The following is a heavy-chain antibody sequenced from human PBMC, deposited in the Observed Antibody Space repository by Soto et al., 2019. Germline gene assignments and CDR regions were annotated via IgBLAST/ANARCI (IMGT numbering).Heavy chain of an antibody. D-gene: IGHD2-15*01. J-gene: IGHJ5*02. CDR1: GFSFSSYS. CDR3: ARGYTGYCSGGTCYWFDP. V-gene: IGHV3-21*01. CDR2: ISSSTSYI. Sequence: EVQLVESGGGLVKPGGSLRLSCAASGFSFSSYSMNWVRQAPGKGLEWVSSISSSTSYINYADSVKGRFTISRDNAKKSLYLHMNSLRDEDTAVYYCARGYTGYCSGGTCYWFDPWGQGTLVTVSS.